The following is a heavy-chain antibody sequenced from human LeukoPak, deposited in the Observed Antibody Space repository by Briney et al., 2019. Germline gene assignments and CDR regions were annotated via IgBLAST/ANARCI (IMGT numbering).Heavy chain of an antibody. CDR1: GFTITTNY. D-gene: IGHD6-13*01. Sequence: GGSLRLSCAASGFTITTNYMNWVRQAPGKGLEWVSAISGSGGSTYYADSVKGRFTISRDNSKNTLYLQMNSLRAEDTAVYYCAKDEFSYSSSWSDPYDYWGQGTLVTVSS. V-gene: IGHV3-23*01. J-gene: IGHJ4*02. CDR3: AKDEFSYSSSWSDPYDY. CDR2: ISGSGGST.